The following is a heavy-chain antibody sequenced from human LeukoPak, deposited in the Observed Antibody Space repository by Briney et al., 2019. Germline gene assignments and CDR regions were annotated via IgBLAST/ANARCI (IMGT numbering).Heavy chain of an antibody. CDR3: ARDHCGGDCYADY. V-gene: IGHV3-33*08. Sequence: GRSLRLSCAASGFTFSSYAMHWVRQAPGKGLEWVAVIWYDGSNKYYADSVKGRFTISRDNSKNTLYLQMNSLRAEDTAVYYCARDHCGGDCYADYWGQGTLVTVSS. J-gene: IGHJ4*02. CDR2: IWYDGSNK. D-gene: IGHD2-21*02. CDR1: GFTFSSYA.